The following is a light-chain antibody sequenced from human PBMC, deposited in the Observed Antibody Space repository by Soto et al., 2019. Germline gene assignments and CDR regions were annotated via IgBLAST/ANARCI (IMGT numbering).Light chain of an antibody. Sequence: QLVLTQPPSVSGAPGQSVTISCTGSSSNIGAGYDVHWYQQLPGTAPKLLIYGNSNRPSWVPDRFSGYKSGTSASLAITGLQAEDEADYYCQSYDSSLSGPYVFGTGTKQTVL. V-gene: IGLV1-40*01. CDR3: QSYDSSLSGPYV. CDR1: SSNIGAGYD. J-gene: IGLJ1*01. CDR2: GNS.